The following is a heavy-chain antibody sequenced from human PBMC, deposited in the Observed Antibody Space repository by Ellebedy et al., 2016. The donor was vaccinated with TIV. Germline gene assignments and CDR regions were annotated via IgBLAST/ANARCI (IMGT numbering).Heavy chain of an antibody. D-gene: IGHD4-23*01. J-gene: IGHJ4*02. CDR3: ARGGRRWFSDY. Sequence: SETLSLTCTVSGASISNYYWSWIRQHPGKGLEWIGYIYYSGSTYYNPSLKSRVTISVDTSKNQFSLKLSSVTAADTAVYYCARGGRRWFSDYWGQGTLVTVSS. CDR1: GASISNYY. CDR2: IYYSGST. V-gene: IGHV4-59*06.